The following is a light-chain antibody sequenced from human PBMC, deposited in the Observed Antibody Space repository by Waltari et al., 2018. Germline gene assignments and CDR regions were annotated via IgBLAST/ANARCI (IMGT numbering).Light chain of an antibody. V-gene: IGLV1-40*03. J-gene: IGLJ6*01. CDR1: FSNIGAGHA. Sequence: QSVLTQPPSVSGAPGQTVTISCTGAFSNIGAGHAFHWYQRLPGAAPKLLIHKNNNRPAGVPARFSGSRSGASASLIIAGLQSEDEADYYGQSYDNKLKVFGSGTKVNVL. CDR3: QSYDNKLKV. CDR2: KNN.